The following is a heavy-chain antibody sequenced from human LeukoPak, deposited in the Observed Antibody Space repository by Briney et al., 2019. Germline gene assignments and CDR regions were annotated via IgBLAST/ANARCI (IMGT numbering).Heavy chain of an antibody. V-gene: IGHV3-30-3*01. Sequence: GSLRLSCAASGFTFSSYAMHWVRQAPGKGLEWVAVISYDGSNKYYADSVKGRFTISRDNSKNTLYLQMNSLRAEDTAVYYCASITYYYDSSGPDYWGQGTLVTVSS. CDR3: ASITYYYDSSGPDY. CDR2: ISYDGSNK. D-gene: IGHD3-22*01. J-gene: IGHJ4*02. CDR1: GFTFSSYA.